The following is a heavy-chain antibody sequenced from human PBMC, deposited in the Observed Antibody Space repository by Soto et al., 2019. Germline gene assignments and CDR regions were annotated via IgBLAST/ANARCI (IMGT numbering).Heavy chain of an antibody. CDR2: IGSSDDII. Sequence: QVQLVESGGGLVKPGGSLRLSCTASGFTFSDYYMSWIRQAPGKGLEWVSYIGSSDDIISYADSVKGRFTISRDNAHNSLYLQVNSLRAEDTAVYYCAKGHYYDNYGNWVANQAFDYWGQGNLVTVSS. CDR3: AKGHYYDNYGNWVANQAFDY. D-gene: IGHD3-22*01. V-gene: IGHV3-11*01. J-gene: IGHJ4*02. CDR1: GFTFSDYY.